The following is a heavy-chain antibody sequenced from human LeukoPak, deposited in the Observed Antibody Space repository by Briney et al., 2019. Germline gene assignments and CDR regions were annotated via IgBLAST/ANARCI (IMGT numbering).Heavy chain of an antibody. V-gene: IGHV4-38-2*02. J-gene: IGHJ4*02. CDR3: AKADKEFDNFLFYY. CDR1: GYSISSGYY. CDR2: IYHSGST. D-gene: IGHD3-9*01. Sequence: SETLSLTCTVSGYSISSGYYWGWIRQPPGKGLEWIGSIYHSGSTYYNPSLKSRVTISVDTSKNQFSLKLSSVTAADTAVYYCAKADKEFDNFLFYYLGQGTLVTVSS.